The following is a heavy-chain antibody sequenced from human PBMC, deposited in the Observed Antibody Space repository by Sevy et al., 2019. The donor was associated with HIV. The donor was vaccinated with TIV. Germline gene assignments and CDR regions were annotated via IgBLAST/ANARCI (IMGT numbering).Heavy chain of an antibody. Sequence: GGSLRLSCAASGFTFSSYSMNWVRQAPGKGLEWVSSISSSSSYIYYADSVKGRFTISRDNAKNSLYLHMNSLRAEDTAVYYCARDSYYDILTGSHYYYYGMDVWGQGTTVTVSS. V-gene: IGHV3-21*01. CDR1: GFTFSSYS. CDR3: ARDSYYDILTGSHYYYYGMDV. CDR2: ISSSSSYI. D-gene: IGHD3-9*01. J-gene: IGHJ6*02.